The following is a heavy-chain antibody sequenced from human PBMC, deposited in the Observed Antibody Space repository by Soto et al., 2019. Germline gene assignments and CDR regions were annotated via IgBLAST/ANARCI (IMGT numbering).Heavy chain of an antibody. CDR2: TFYSGST. J-gene: IGHJ4*02. V-gene: IGHV4-59*11. CDR1: GGSISGHY. CDR3: ARVGSSGWSPDY. Sequence: SETLSLTCTVSGGSISGHYWIWIRQPPGEGMEWIGYTFYSGSTTYNPSLKSRVTISVDTSKNQFSLSLSSVTAADTALYYCARVGSSGWSPDYWGPGTLVTVSS. D-gene: IGHD6-19*01.